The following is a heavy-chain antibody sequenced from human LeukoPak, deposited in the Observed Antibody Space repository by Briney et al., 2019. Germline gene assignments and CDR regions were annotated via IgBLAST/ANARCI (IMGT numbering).Heavy chain of an antibody. CDR1: GGSFSGYY. J-gene: IGHJ6*02. Sequence: SETLSLTCAVYGGSFSGYYWSWIRQPPGKGLEWIGEINHSGSTNYNPSLKSRVTISVDTSKNQFSLKLSSVTAADTAVYYCAREPRLLWFGELGPYYYGMDVWGQGTTVTVSS. CDR2: INHSGST. V-gene: IGHV4-34*01. CDR3: AREPRLLWFGELGPYYYGMDV. D-gene: IGHD3-10*01.